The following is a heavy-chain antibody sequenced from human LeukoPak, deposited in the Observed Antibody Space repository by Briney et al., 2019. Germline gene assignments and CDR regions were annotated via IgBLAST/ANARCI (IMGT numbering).Heavy chain of an antibody. V-gene: IGHV3-30*02. J-gene: IGHJ4*02. CDR2: IRYDGSNK. D-gene: IGHD1-7*01. CDR3: VITGTTGRYFDY. Sequence: GRSLRLSCAASGFTFSSYGMHWVRQAPGKGLEWVAFIRYDGSNKYYADSVKGRFTISRDNSKNTLYLQMNSLRAEDTAVYYCVITGTTGRYFDYWGQGTLVTVSS. CDR1: GFTFSSYG.